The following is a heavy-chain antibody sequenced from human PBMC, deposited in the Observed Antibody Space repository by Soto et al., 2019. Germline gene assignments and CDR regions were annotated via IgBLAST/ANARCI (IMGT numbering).Heavy chain of an antibody. D-gene: IGHD2-2*03. CDR3: ARMDIYTFGRLGFSY. J-gene: IGHJ4*01. Sequence: SETLSLTCAVYGGSFNDYYWSWIRQPPGKGLEWIGEINHSGTTNYNPSLKSRVTISQDTSKFQFSLSLTSVTAADTAVYYCARMDIYTFGRLGFSYWGHGTLVTVSS. CDR2: INHSGTT. CDR1: GGSFNDYY. V-gene: IGHV4-34*01.